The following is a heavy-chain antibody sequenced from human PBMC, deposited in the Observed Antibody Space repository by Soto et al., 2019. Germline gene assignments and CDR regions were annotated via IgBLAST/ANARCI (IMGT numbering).Heavy chain of an antibody. CDR3: ARDLPLHPAFDL. Sequence: EAQLVESGGGLVRPGGSLTISCAASGFTFSSYNMNWVRQTPGKGLEWIAFITTSSRIIHYADSVKGRFTISRDSGKKYLYLQMNRLRVEDTAVYYCARDLPLHPAFDLWGQWTMVTVSS. J-gene: IGHJ3*01. V-gene: IGHV3-48*04. CDR1: GFTFSSYN. D-gene: IGHD4-4*01. CDR2: ITTSSRII.